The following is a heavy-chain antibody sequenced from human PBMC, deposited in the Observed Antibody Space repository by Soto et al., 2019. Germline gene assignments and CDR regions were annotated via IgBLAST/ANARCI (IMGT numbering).Heavy chain of an antibody. CDR1: GFTFSDYT. V-gene: IGHV3-21*01. Sequence: GGSLRLSCAASGFTFSDYTVNWVRQAPGKGLEWVSSITTRSTYIYYADSVRGRFTISRDDAKNLLYLQMNSLRAEDTAVYYWGALPYYWGQGTLVTVSS. CDR3: GALPYY. J-gene: IGHJ4*02. CDR2: ITTRSTYI. D-gene: IGHD3-16*01.